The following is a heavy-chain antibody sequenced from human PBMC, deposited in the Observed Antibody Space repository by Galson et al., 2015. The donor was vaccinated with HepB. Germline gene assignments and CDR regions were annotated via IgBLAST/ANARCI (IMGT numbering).Heavy chain of an antibody. CDR1: GFTFSSYA. Sequence: SLRLSCAASGFTFSSYAMSWVRQAPGKGLEWVSAISGGGGSTYYADSVKGRFAISRDNSKNTLYLQMNGLRAEDTAVYYCAKRPDRSGRGYYFDYWGQGTPVTVSS. CDR3: AKRPDRSGRGYYFDY. J-gene: IGHJ4*02. V-gene: IGHV3-23*01. CDR2: ISGGGGST. D-gene: IGHD1-26*01.